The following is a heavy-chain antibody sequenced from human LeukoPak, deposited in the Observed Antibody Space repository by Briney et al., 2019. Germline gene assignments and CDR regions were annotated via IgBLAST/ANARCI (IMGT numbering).Heavy chain of an antibody. CDR1: GSTFSSYS. Sequence: GGSLRLSCAASGSTFSSYSMNWVRQAPGKGLEWVSSISSSSSYIYYADSVKGRFTISRDNAKNSLYLQMNSLRAEDTAVYYCARDGVGATPFDYWGQGTLVTGSS. J-gene: IGHJ4*02. V-gene: IGHV3-21*01. D-gene: IGHD1-26*01. CDR2: ISSSSSYI. CDR3: ARDGVGATPFDY.